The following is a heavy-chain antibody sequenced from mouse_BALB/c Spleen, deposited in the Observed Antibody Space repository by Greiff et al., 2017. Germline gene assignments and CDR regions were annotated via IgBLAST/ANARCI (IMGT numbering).Heavy chain of an antibody. V-gene: IGHV1S81*02. CDR3: ALYDGYYGGFAY. CDR1: GYTFTSYY. D-gene: IGHD2-3*01. Sequence: VQLQQSGAELVKPGASVKLSCKASGYTFTSYYMYWVKQRPGQGLEWIGEINPSNGGTNFNEKFKSKATLTVDKSSSTAYMQLSSLTSEDSAVYYCALYDGYYGGFAYWGQGTLVTVSA. J-gene: IGHJ3*01. CDR2: INPSNGGT.